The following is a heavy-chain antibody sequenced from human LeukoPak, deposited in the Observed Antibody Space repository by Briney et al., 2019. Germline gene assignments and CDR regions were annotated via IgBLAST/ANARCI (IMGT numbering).Heavy chain of an antibody. CDR3: ARDGFGTGSN. D-gene: IGHD3-16*01. CDR2: IKQDGSEK. V-gene: IGHV3-7*03. Sequence: GGSLRLSCAASGFTFSDYWMDWVRQAPGKGLEWVANIKQDGSEKNYVDSVKGRFIISRDNAKNSLYLQMNTLRADDTAVYYCARDGFGTGSNWGQGTLVTVSS. J-gene: IGHJ4*02. CDR1: GFTFSDYW.